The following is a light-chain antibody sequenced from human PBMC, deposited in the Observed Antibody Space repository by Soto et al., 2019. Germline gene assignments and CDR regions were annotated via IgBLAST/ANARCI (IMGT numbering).Light chain of an antibody. CDR1: QSVSSSY. CDR2: GAS. Sequence: EIVLTQSPGTLSLSPGERATLSCRASQSVSSSYLAWYQQKPGQAPRLLIYGASSRATDIPDRFSGSGSGMDFTLTISRLEPEDFAVYYCQQYGISPRSTFGQGTKLEIK. CDR3: QQYGISPRST. V-gene: IGKV3-20*01. J-gene: IGKJ2*01.